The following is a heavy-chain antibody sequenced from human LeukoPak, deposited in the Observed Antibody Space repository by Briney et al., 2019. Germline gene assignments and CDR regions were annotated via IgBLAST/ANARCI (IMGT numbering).Heavy chain of an antibody. Sequence: SVKVSCKASGGTFSSYAISWVLQGPGQWLEWMGRIIPIFGTANYAQKFQGRVTITADKSTSTAYMELSSLRSEDTAVYYCARLPAYGDCGGDCHLDYWGQGTLVIVSA. CDR1: GGTFSSYA. CDR3: ARLPAYGDCGGDCHLDY. CDR2: IIPIFGTA. V-gene: IGHV1-69*06. J-gene: IGHJ4*02. D-gene: IGHD2-21*02.